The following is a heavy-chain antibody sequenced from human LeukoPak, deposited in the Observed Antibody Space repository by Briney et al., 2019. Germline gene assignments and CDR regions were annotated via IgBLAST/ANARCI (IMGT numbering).Heavy chain of an antibody. CDR1: GSSISSGGYS. J-gene: IGHJ4*02. V-gene: IGHV4-30-2*01. Sequence: SQTLSLTCAVSGSSISSGGYSWSWIRQPPGKGLEWIGYIYHSGSTYYNPSLKSRVTISVDRSKNQFSLQLNSVTPDDTALYYCAGDRGVGAAVFFDYWGLGTLVTVSS. CDR2: IYHSGST. D-gene: IGHD6-13*01. CDR3: AGDRGVGAAVFFDY.